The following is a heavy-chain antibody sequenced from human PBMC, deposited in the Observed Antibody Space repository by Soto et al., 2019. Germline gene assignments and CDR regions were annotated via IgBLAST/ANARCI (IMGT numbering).Heavy chain of an antibody. CDR2: ISPNSGDT. V-gene: IGHV1-2*04. CDR1: GYTFTGYY. Sequence: AAVKVSCKASGYTFTGYYMHWVRQAPGQGLEWMGWISPNSGDTNYAQKFQGWVTMTRDTSISTAYMELSRLKSDDTAVYLCATVGFNYYYGMDVWGQGTTVTVS. CDR3: ATVGFNYYYGMDV. J-gene: IGHJ6*02.